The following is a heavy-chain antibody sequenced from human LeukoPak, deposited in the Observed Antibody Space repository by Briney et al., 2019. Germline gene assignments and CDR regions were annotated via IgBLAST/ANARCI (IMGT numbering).Heavy chain of an antibody. Sequence: SETLSLTCTVSGGSMSNYYWTWIRQPPGKGLEWIGYIYYSGSTNYNPSLKSRVTISVDTSKNQFSLKLTSVTAADTAVYYCARPRAQWLRNDAFEIWGQGTMVTVSS. V-gene: IGHV4-59*08. CDR2: IYYSGST. CDR3: ARPRAQWLRNDAFEI. CDR1: GGSMSNYY. D-gene: IGHD6-19*01. J-gene: IGHJ3*02.